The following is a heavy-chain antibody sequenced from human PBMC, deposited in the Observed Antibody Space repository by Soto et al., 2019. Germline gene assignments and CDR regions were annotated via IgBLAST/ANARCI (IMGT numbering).Heavy chain of an antibody. CDR3: ARIWFGADFNWFDP. CDR1: GGSISSYY. D-gene: IGHD3-10*01. J-gene: IGHJ5*02. V-gene: IGHV4-59*01. Sequence: SETLSLTCTVSGGSISSYYWSWIRQPPGKGLEWIGYIYYSGSTNYNPSLKSRVTISVDTSKNQFSLKLSSVTAADTAVYYCARIWFGADFNWFDPWGQGTLVTVSS. CDR2: IYYSGST.